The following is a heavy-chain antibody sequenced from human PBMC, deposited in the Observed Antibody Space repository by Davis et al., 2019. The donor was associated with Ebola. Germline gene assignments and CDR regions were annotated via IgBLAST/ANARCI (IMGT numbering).Heavy chain of an antibody. V-gene: IGHV1-18*01. CDR2: ISAYNGNT. D-gene: IGHD3-22*01. Sequence: AASVTVSCKASGYTFTSYGISWVRQAPGQGLEWMGWISAYNGNTNYAQKLQGRVTMTTDTSTSTAYMELRSLRSDDTAVYYCARGGYYSISVVVYYYGMDVWGQGTTVTVSS. CDR1: GYTFTSYG. J-gene: IGHJ6*02. CDR3: ARGGYYSISVVVYYYGMDV.